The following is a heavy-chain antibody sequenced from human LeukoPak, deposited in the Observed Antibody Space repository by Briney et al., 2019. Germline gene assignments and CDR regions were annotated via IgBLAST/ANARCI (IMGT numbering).Heavy chain of an antibody. CDR1: GFSVSTTGVG. D-gene: IGHD4-17*01. CDR2: IYWNEDK. CDR3: ARRPTARQYGDYFDY. J-gene: IGHJ4*02. Sequence: SGPTLVNPTQTLTLTCTFAGFSVSTTGVGVGCIRQPPGKAPEWLALIYWNEDKRYSPSLKSRLTISKDTSKNQVVLTMTNMDPVDTATYYCARRPTARQYGDYFDYWGQGTLVTVSS. V-gene: IGHV2-5*01.